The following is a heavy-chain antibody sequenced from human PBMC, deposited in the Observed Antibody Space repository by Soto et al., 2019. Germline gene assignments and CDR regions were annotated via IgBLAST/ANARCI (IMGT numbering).Heavy chain of an antibody. CDR1: GYSFTSYW. CDR2: IYPGDSDT. Sequence: PGESLKISCRGSGYSFTSYWIGWVRQMPGKGLEWMGIIYPGDSDTRYSPSFQGQVTISADKSISTAYLQWSSLKASDTAMYYCAGHPVELWFEDYSCCCIDVWRQRTTVT. V-gene: IGHV5-51*01. CDR3: AGHPVELWFEDYSCCCIDV. D-gene: IGHD3-10*01. J-gene: IGHJ6*02.